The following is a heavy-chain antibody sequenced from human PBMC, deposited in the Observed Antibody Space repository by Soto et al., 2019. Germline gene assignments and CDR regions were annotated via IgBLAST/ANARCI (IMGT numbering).Heavy chain of an antibody. CDR3: ARHNYYYYYGMDV. V-gene: IGHV4-39*01. J-gene: IGHJ6*02. CDR1: GGSVCSSSYY. CDR2: IYYSGST. Sequence: LALTCAVSGGSVCSSSYYWGWMRQPQGKGLEWIGSIYYSGSTYYNPSLKSRVTISVDTSKNQFSLKLSSVTAADTAVYYCARHNYYYYYGMDVWGQGTTVTVS.